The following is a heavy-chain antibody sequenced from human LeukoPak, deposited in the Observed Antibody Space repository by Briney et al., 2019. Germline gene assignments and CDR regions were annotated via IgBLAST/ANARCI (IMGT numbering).Heavy chain of an antibody. Sequence: ASVTVSCTASGYTLTGYYIHWVRQAPGQGLEWMGRINCNGGGTSYAQKFQGRVTMTRDTSISTAYMELDRLTSDDTAVYYCARDYGPYPGCSWFDPWGQGTLVTVSS. D-gene: IGHD2-21*01. CDR1: GYTLTGYY. J-gene: IGHJ5*02. CDR2: INCNGGGT. CDR3: ARDYGPYPGCSWFDP. V-gene: IGHV1-2*06.